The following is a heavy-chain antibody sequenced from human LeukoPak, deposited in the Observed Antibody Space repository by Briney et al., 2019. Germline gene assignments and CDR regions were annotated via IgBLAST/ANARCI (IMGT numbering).Heavy chain of an antibody. CDR3: ARVRTGKRFDP. CDR2: IYYSGST. D-gene: IGHD1-1*01. Sequence: PSETLSLTCTVSGGSVSSSSYYWGWIRQPPGEGLEWIGSIYYSGSTYYNPSLKSRVTISVDTSKNQFSLKLSSVTAADTAVYYCARVRTGKRFDPWGQGTLVTVSS. CDR1: GGSVSSSSYY. J-gene: IGHJ5*02. V-gene: IGHV4-39*07.